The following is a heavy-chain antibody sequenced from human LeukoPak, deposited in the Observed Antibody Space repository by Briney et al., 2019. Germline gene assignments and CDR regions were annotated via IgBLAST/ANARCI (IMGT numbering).Heavy chain of an antibody. D-gene: IGHD3-22*01. CDR2: VHSTGNT. CDR3: ARGYYDSSGYFGY. V-gene: IGHV4-59*01. J-gene: IGHJ4*02. CDR1: GGSINRYY. Sequence: PSETLSLTCTVSGGSINRYYWSWIRQPPGKGLEWIGYVHSTGNTNYNPSLKSRVTISVDTSKNQFSLKLSSMTAADTAVYYCARGYYDSSGYFGYWGRGTLVTVSS.